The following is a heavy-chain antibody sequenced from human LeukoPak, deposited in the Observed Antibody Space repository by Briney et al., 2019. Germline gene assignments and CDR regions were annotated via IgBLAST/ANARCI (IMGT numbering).Heavy chain of an antibody. CDR3: AKGNSGSYYDWFDP. V-gene: IGHV3-23*01. CDR2: ISGSGGST. D-gene: IGHD1-26*01. J-gene: IGHJ5*02. Sequence: GGSLRLSCAASGFTFSSYAMSWVRQAPGKGLEWVSAISGSGGSTYYADSVRGRFTISRNNSKNTLYLQMNSLRAEDTAVYYCAKGNSGSYYDWFDPWGQGTLVTVSS. CDR1: GFTFSSYA.